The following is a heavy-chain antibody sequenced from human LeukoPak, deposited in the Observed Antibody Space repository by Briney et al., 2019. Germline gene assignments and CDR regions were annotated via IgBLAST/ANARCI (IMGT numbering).Heavy chain of an antibody. CDR2: ISGSGGST. Sequence: GGSLRLSCAASGFTFSSYAMSWVRQAPGKGLEWVSAISGSGGSTYYADSVKGRFTISRDNSKNTLYLQMNSLRAEDTAVCYCAKQVQRYYYDSSGWFDPWGQGTLVTVSS. CDR3: AKQVQRYYYDSSGWFDP. J-gene: IGHJ5*02. D-gene: IGHD3-22*01. CDR1: GFTFSSYA. V-gene: IGHV3-23*01.